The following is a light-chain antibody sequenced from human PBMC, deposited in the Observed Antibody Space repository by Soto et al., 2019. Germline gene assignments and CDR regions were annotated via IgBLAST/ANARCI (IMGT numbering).Light chain of an antibody. V-gene: IGKV3-20*01. CDR3: QQYGNSPLT. Sequence: ELLMTQSPATRSVSPVEISTLSFRASQSVSNNYLAWYQQKPGQAPRLLIYGASNRATGIPDRFSGSGSGTDFTLTISGLEPEDFAVYYCQQYGNSPLTFGGGTKVDI. J-gene: IGKJ4*01. CDR2: GAS. CDR1: QSVSNNY.